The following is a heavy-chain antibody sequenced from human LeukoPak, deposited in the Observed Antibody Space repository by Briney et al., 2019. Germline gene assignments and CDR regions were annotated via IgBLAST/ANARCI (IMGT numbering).Heavy chain of an antibody. J-gene: IGHJ6*04. Sequence: GGSLRLSCAASGFTFSSYSMNWVRQAPGKGLEWVSSISSSSSYIYYADSVKGLFTISRDNAKNSLYLQMNSLRAEDTAVYYCAREAEQLTGEDVWGKGTTVTVSS. V-gene: IGHV3-21*01. CDR1: GFTFSSYS. CDR3: AREAEQLTGEDV. D-gene: IGHD6-6*01. CDR2: ISSSSSYI.